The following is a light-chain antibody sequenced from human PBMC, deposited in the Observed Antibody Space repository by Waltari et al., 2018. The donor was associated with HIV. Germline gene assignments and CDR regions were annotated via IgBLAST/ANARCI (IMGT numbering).Light chain of an antibody. J-gene: IGKJ4*01. V-gene: IGKV3-11*01. CDR1: QSVQEF. Sequence: EIVLTQSPAILSVSPGDTATLSCRASQSVQEFLAWYQRRPGQVPRLVVYDASKRAAGVPDRFSGSGFGTDFTLTISGLEPEDVAFYYCQHRTTWPPTFGGGTRVEIE. CDR2: DAS. CDR3: QHRTTWPPT.